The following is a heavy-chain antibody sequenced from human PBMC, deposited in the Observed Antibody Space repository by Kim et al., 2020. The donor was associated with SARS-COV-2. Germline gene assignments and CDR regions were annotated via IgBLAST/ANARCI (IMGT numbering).Heavy chain of an antibody. CDR3: ARGWGSNNFDPPAY. V-gene: IGHV4-59*09. J-gene: IGHJ4*02. Sequence: NPSLKSRVIISIDTSKNQFSLKLSSVTAADTAVYYCARGWGSNNFDPPAYWGQGTLVAVSS. D-gene: IGHD3-16*01.